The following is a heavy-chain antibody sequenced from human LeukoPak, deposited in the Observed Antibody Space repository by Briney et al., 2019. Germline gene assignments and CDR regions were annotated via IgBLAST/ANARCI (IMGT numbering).Heavy chain of an antibody. J-gene: IGHJ4*02. CDR1: GFTFSSYA. Sequence: GGSLRLSCAASGFTFSSYATSWVRQAPGKGLEWVSAISGSGGSTYYADSVKGRFTISRDNSKNTLYLQMNSLRAEDTAVYYCAKSGYGQQQLSDWGQGTLVTVSS. D-gene: IGHD6-13*01. V-gene: IGHV3-23*01. CDR3: AKSGYGQQQLSD. CDR2: ISGSGGST.